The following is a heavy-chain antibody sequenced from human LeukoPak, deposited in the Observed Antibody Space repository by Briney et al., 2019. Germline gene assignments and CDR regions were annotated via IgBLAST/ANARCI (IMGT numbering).Heavy chain of an antibody. Sequence: GGSLRLSCAVSGITLSNYGMSWVRQAPGKGLEWVSAISGSGGSTYYADSVKGRFTISRDNSKNTLYLQMNSLRAEDTAVYYCAKSAYYGSGSYVLNYFDYWGQGTLVTVSS. CDR2: ISGSGGST. V-gene: IGHV3-23*01. J-gene: IGHJ4*02. CDR3: AKSAYYGSGSYVLNYFDY. CDR1: GITLSNYG. D-gene: IGHD3-10*01.